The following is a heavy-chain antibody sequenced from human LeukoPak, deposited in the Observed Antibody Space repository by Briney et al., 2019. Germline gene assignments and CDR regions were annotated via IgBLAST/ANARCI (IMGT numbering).Heavy chain of an antibody. J-gene: IGHJ4*02. CDR1: SGSTSSYY. CDR3: ARENYGDSKYYFDY. CDR2: IYHSGST. Sequence: SETLSLTCTVSSGSTSSYYWSWVRQPPGKGLEYIGYIYHSGSTNYNPSLKSRVTMSVDTSKNQFSLKLSPVTAADTAVYYCARENYGDSKYYFDYWGQGTLVTVSS. D-gene: IGHD4-17*01. V-gene: IGHV4-59*01.